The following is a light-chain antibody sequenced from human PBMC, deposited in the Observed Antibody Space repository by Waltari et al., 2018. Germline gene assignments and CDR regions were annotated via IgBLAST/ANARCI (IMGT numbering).Light chain of an antibody. V-gene: IGLV2-14*01. CDR2: DVR. CDR3: SSPTTRSTQV. CDR1: SSELGAYDY. Sequence: QSGLTQPASVSGSPGQSITISCLGTSSELGAYDYVSWYQQHPGKAPKLLIYDVRDRPSGGSHRFSGSKSGNAASLTISGLQAEDEATYYCSSPTTRSTQVFGSGTKVTV. J-gene: IGLJ1*01.